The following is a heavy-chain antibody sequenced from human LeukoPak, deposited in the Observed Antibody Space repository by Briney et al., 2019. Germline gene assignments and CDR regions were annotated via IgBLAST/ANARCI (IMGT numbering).Heavy chain of an antibody. J-gene: IGHJ5*02. Sequence: GGSLRLSCAASGFTFTTYVMHWVRQAPGKGLDWVALIWDDGNNKYYADSVKGRFTISRDNSKNTLYLQMNSLRAEDTAVYYCARDNGEWRLNWFDHWGQGTLVTVSA. CDR3: ARDNGEWRLNWFDH. CDR1: GFTFTTYV. CDR2: IWDDGNNK. D-gene: IGHD2-8*01. V-gene: IGHV3-33*01.